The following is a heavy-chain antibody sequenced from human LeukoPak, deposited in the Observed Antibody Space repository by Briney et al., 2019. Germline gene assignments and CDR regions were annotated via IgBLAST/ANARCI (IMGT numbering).Heavy chain of an antibody. D-gene: IGHD3-22*01. Sequence: PGGSLRLSCAASGFTFSSYWMSWVRQAPGKGLEWVANIKQDGSEKYYVDSVKGRFTISRDNAKTSLYLQMNSLRAEDTAVYYCASRLTDSSGYYPSYYFDYWGQGTLVTVSS. CDR2: IKQDGSEK. V-gene: IGHV3-7*01. J-gene: IGHJ4*02. CDR3: ASRLTDSSGYYPSYYFDY. CDR1: GFTFSSYW.